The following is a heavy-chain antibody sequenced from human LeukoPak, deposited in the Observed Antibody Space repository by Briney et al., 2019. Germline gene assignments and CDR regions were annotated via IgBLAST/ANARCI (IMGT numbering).Heavy chain of an antibody. CDR1: GFTFSSSW. D-gene: IGHD3-3*01. Sequence: GGSLRLSCAASGFTFSSSWMHWVRQAPGKGLVWVSRINSDGSTTNYADSVKGRFTISRDNAKNSLYLQMNSLRAEDTAVYYCAREGDPTRYYDFWSGLAQEYFQHWGQGTLVTVSS. J-gene: IGHJ1*01. V-gene: IGHV3-74*01. CDR2: INSDGSTT. CDR3: AREGDPTRYYDFWSGLAQEYFQH.